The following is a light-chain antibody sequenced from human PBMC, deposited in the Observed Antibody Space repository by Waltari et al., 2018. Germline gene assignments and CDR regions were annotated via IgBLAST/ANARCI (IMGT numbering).Light chain of an antibody. J-gene: IGKJ2*01. CDR1: LRIMSW. CDR3: KQYNTDYT. V-gene: IGKV1-5*03. Sequence: DVQMTQSPSTLSASVGDTVSITCRASLRIMSWLVWYQQKAGTAPKVLISKASTLESGVPARFSGSESGTECTLTISNLQPDDFASYYCKQYNTDYTFGQGTILEIK. CDR2: KAS.